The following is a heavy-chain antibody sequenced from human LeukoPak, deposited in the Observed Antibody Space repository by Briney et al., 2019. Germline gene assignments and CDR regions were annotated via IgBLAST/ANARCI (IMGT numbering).Heavy chain of an antibody. V-gene: IGHV4-59*01. CDR3: ARVDEMATIDY. CDR1: GGSISSYH. Sequence: KPSETLSLTCTVSGGSISSYHWSWIRQPPEKGLEWIGYRSYSGRTNYNPSLKSRVTISLHTSKNQFSLNLTSVIAADTAVYYCARVDEMATIDYWGQGTLVTVSS. J-gene: IGHJ4*02. D-gene: IGHD5-24*01. CDR2: RSYSGRT.